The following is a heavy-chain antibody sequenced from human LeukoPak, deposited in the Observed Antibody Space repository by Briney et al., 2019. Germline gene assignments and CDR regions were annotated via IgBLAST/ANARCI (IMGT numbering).Heavy chain of an antibody. V-gene: IGHV3-11*04. CDR3: ARERGYDSSGYYFYYFDY. CDR1: GFTFSDYY. CDR2: ISSSGSTI. D-gene: IGHD3-22*01. Sequence: GGSLRLSCAASGFTFSDYYMSWIRQAPGKGLEWVSYISSSGSTIYYADSVKGRFTISRDNAKNSLYLQMNSLRAEDTAVYYCARERGYDSSGYYFYYFDYWGQGTLVTVSS. J-gene: IGHJ4*02.